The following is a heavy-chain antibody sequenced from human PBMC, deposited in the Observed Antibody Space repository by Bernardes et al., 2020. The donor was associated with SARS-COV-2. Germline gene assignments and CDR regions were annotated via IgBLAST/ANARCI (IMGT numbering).Heavy chain of an antibody. D-gene: IGHD3-9*01. CDR2: IYYSGST. V-gene: IGHV4-39*07. CDR1: GGSISSSSYY. CDR3: ASLRGLRYFAWLHVGTYYYYMDV. Sequence: SEPLSLTCTVSGGSISSSSYYWGWLLQPPGKGLEWIGSIYYSGSTYYNPSLKSRVTISVDTSKNQFSLKLSSVTAADTAVYYCASLRGLRYFAWLHVGTYYYYMDVWCKGTTVTVSS. J-gene: IGHJ6*03.